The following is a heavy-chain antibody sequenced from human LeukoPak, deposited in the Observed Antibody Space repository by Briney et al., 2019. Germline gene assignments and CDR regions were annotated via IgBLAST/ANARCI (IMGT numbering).Heavy chain of an antibody. CDR3: AGSNGDPNYFDY. CDR2: LYTSGRT. CDR1: GGSISSYY. Sequence: SETLSLTCTVSGGSISSYYWSWIRQPAGKGLEWIGRLYTSGRTNYNPSLKSRITISVDTSKNQFSLKLSSVTAAGTAVYYCAGSNGDPNYFDYWGQGTLVTVSS. J-gene: IGHJ4*02. D-gene: IGHD3-10*01. V-gene: IGHV4-4*07.